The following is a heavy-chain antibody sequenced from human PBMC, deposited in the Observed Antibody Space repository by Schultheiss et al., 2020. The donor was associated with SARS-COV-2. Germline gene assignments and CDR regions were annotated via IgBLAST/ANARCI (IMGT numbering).Heavy chain of an antibody. V-gene: IGHV4-31*11. Sequence: SETLSLTCAVYGGSFSGYYWSWIRQHPGKGLEWIGYIYYSGSTYYNPSLKSRVTISVDTSKNQFSLKLSSVTAADTAVYYCARGEGATYCGGDCSWFDPWGQGTLVTVSS. D-gene: IGHD2-21*01. J-gene: IGHJ5*02. CDR2: IYYSGST. CDR1: GGSFSGYY. CDR3: ARGEGATYCGGDCSWFDP.